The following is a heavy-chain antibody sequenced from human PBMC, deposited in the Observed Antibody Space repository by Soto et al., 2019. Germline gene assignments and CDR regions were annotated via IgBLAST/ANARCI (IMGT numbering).Heavy chain of an antibody. Sequence: QVQLLQSGAEVKKPGSSVRVSCEASGGTFRTYAISWVRQAPGQGLEWMGEIIPIFGTVTYAQKIQGRVTITADESTTTVYMDLRSLRSEDTAVYYCAKGAVAGTPTSYYYYGMDVWGQGTTVTVSS. D-gene: IGHD6-19*01. CDR2: IIPIFGTV. J-gene: IGHJ6*02. CDR1: GGTFRTYA. V-gene: IGHV1-69*12. CDR3: AKGAVAGTPTSYYYYGMDV.